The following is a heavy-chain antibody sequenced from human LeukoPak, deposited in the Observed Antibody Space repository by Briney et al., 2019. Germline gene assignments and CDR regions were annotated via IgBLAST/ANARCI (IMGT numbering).Heavy chain of an antibody. CDR1: GGTXSSYA. D-gene: IGHD3-10*01. J-gene: IGHJ6*02. CDR2: IIPIFGTA. CDR3: ARDDSYYGSGSPRPSDYYYGMDV. Sequence: SVKVSCKPSGGTXSSYAISWVRQAPGQGLEGMGGIIPIFGTANYAQKFQGRVTITADESTSTAYMELSSLRSEDTAVYYCARDDSYYGSGSPRPSDYYYGMDVWGQGTTVTVSS. V-gene: IGHV1-69*13.